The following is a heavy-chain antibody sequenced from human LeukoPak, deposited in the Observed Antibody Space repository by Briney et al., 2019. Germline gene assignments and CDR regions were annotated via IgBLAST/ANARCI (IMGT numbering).Heavy chain of an antibody. CDR1: GGTFSSYA. CDR2: IIPIFGTA. CDR3: ARDRDRSGSQSY. D-gene: IGHD1-26*01. V-gene: IGHV1-69*13. J-gene: IGHJ4*02. Sequence: ASVKVSCKASGGTFSSYAISWVRQAPGQGLEWMGGIIPIFGTANYAQKFQGRVTITADESTSTAYMELSSLRSEDTAVYYCARDRDRSGSQSYWGQGTLVTVSS.